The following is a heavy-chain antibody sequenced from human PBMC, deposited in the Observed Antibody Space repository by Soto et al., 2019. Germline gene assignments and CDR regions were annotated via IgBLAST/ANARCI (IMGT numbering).Heavy chain of an antibody. J-gene: IGHJ6*03. Sequence: GGSLRLSCAASGFTFNSYAMSWVRQAPGKGLEWVSLISGSGGSTYYAASVKGRFTISRDNSKNTLDLQMNSLRVEDTAVYYCAIEGVIGGHSYYMDVWGKGITVTV. D-gene: IGHD2-21*01. CDR2: ISGSGGST. CDR1: GFTFNSYA. CDR3: AIEGVIGGHSYYMDV. V-gene: IGHV3-23*01.